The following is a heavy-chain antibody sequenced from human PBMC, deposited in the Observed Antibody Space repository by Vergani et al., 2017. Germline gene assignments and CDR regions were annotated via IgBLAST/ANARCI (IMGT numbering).Heavy chain of an antibody. CDR3: AXYLRDSTDGLPDP. CDR1: GSTFSNFG. J-gene: IGHJ5*02. Sequence: QVQLVESAGGVVQPGGSLRLSCAASGSTFSNFGMHWIRQGPGKGLEWLDYIGKDGINTRYRDAVKGRFTVSRDNSKDILYLQMDSLRSEDTALYYCAXYLRDSTDGLPDPWGPGTLVIVSS. CDR2: IGKDGINT. V-gene: IGHV3-30*02. D-gene: IGHD2-21*02.